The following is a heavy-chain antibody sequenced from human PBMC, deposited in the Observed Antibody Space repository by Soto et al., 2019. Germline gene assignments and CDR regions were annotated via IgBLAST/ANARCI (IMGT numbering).Heavy chain of an antibody. CDR1: GYSFTRYG. CDR3: AMVDVYVTPSPQDV. V-gene: IGHV1-18*01. D-gene: IGHD3-16*01. Sequence: QVHLVQSGAEVKNPGASVKVSCKASGYSFTRYGIGWARQAPGQGLEWMGWINVYNGNTNYAQNLQGRLTLTTDTSTTTAYMGLRSLRSNDTAIYYCAMVDVYVTPSPQDVWGQGTTVTVSS. CDR2: INVYNGNT. J-gene: IGHJ6*02.